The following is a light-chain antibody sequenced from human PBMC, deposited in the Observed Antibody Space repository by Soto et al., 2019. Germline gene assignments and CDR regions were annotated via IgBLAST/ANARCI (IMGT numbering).Light chain of an antibody. CDR3: MQARQSRWT. J-gene: IGKJ1*01. V-gene: IGKV2-28*01. Sequence: DIVMTQSPLSLPVNPGEAASISCRSSQSLLHSNGYNYVDWYLQKPGQSPQLLIYLSSYRATGVPDRFSGSGSGTDFTLKISRVGAEDVGLYYCMQARQSRWTFGQATRVEIK. CDR1: QSLLHSNGYNY. CDR2: LSS.